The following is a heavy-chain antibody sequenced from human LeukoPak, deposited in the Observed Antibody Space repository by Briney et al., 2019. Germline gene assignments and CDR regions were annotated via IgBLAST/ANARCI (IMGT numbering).Heavy chain of an antibody. Sequence: GGSLRLSCAASGFNFSSYGMHWVRQAPGKGLEWVAIIWYDGSNEDYADSVKGRFTISRDNSRNTLYLQMNSLRAEDTAVYYCARAQGGGRYHLNWFEPWGQGTLVTVSS. V-gene: IGHV3-33*01. CDR2: IWYDGSNE. J-gene: IGHJ5*02. D-gene: IGHD1-26*01. CDR1: GFNFSSYG. CDR3: ARAQGGGRYHLNWFEP.